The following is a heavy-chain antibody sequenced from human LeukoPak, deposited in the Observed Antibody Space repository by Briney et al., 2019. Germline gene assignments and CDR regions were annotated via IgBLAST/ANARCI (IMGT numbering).Heavy chain of an antibody. CDR2: ISSSGNTI. V-gene: IGHV3-11*04. D-gene: IGHD3-22*01. CDR1: GFTFSDYY. J-gene: IGHJ4*02. Sequence: GGSLRLSCAASGFTFSDYYMSWIRQAPGKGLEWVSYISSSGNTIYYADSVRGRFTISRDNAKNSLYLQMNSLRAEDSAVYYCARDGGDYYDSSGYPDYWGQGTLVTVSS. CDR3: ARDGGDYYDSSGYPDY.